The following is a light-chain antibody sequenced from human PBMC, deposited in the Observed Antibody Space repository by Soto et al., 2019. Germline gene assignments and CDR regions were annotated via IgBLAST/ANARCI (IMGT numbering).Light chain of an antibody. CDR3: QSYDGSLSGAV. J-gene: IGLJ7*01. CDR1: SSNIGAGYD. V-gene: IGLV1-40*01. CDR2: DNS. Sequence: QSALTQPPSVSGAPGQRVTISCTGSSSNIGAGYDVHWYQQLPGTAPKLLIYDNSNRPSGVPDRFSGSKSGTSASLAITGLQAEDEADYYCQSYDGSLSGAVFGGGTQLTVL.